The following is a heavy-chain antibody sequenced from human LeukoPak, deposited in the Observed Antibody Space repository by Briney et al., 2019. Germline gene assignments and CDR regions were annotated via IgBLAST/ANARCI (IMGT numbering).Heavy chain of an antibody. D-gene: IGHD3-22*01. CDR2: IIPIFGTA. Sequence: ASVKVSCKASGGTFSNYAISWVRQAPGQGLEWMGGIIPIFGTANYAQKFQGRVTITADESTSTAYMELSSLRSEDTAVYYCARDLSRYYDSSGYYYFDYWGQGTLVTVSS. CDR1: GGTFSNYA. CDR3: ARDLSRYYDSSGYYYFDY. V-gene: IGHV1-69*13. J-gene: IGHJ4*02.